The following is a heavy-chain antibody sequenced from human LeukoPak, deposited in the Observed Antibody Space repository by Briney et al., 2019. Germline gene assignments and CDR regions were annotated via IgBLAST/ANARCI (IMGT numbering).Heavy chain of an antibody. J-gene: IGHJ6*04. V-gene: IGHV4-38-2*01. CDR2: IYHSGRT. CDR1: GFTFSSYG. D-gene: IGHD5-24*01. CDR3: ARQWGWLQFVDV. Sequence: GTLRLSCAASGFTFSSYGMSWIRQPPGKGLEWIGIIYHSGRTDYNPSLKSRVTISEDTSKNQFSLKLSSVTAADTAVYYCARQWGWLQFVDVWGKGTTVTISS.